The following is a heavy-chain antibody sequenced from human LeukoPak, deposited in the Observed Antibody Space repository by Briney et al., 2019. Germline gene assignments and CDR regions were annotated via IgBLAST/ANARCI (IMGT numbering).Heavy chain of an antibody. D-gene: IGHD6-13*01. J-gene: IGHJ6*03. Sequence: APVKVSCKASGYTFTGYYMHWVRQALGQGLEWMGWINPNSGGTNYAQKFQGRVTMTRDTSISTAYMELSRLRSDDTAVYYCARAYSSSWYPAGYMDVWGKGTTVTVSS. CDR3: ARAYSSSWYPAGYMDV. CDR2: INPNSGGT. CDR1: GYTFTGYY. V-gene: IGHV1-2*02.